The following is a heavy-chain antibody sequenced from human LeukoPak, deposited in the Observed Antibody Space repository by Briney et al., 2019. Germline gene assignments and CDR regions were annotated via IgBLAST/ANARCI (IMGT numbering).Heavy chain of an antibody. CDR1: GFTFDDYA. V-gene: IGHV3-9*01. Sequence: PGGSLRLSCAASGFTFDDYAMHWVRQAPGMGLEWVSGISWNSGSIGYADSVKGRFTISRDNAKNSLYLQMNSLRTEDTALYYCAKTQMDYYGSGSHYFFDYWGQGTLVTVSS. CDR3: AKTQMDYYGSGSHYFFDY. CDR2: ISWNSGSI. J-gene: IGHJ4*02. D-gene: IGHD3-10*01.